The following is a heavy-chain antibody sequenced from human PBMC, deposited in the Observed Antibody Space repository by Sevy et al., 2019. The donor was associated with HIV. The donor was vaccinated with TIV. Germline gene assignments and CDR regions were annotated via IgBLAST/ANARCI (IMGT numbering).Heavy chain of an antibody. CDR2: ISSRSTYI. V-gene: IGHV3-21*01. J-gene: IGHJ6*02. Sequence: GGSLRLSWVGSEFTFNDDFMTWVRQAPGKGLEWVSSISSRSTYIYNADSVKGRFTISRDNAKNSMFLQMNSLRPEDTAVYYCARDRDDYASGRRHPYYYYHGMDVWGQGTTVTVSS. D-gene: IGHD3-10*01. CDR1: EFTFNDDF. CDR3: ARDRDDYASGRRHPYYYYHGMDV.